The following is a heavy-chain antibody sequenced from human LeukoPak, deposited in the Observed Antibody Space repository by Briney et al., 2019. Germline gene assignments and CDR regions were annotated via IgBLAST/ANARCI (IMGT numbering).Heavy chain of an antibody. V-gene: IGHV3-11*01. CDR1: GLTFSDYY. J-gene: IGHJ4*02. D-gene: IGHD2-2*01. CDR3: AKDRGSILVPAAIDY. CDR2: ISGSGITV. Sequence: PGGSLRLSCAASGLTFSDYYMTWVRQAPGKGLEWVSCISGSGITVYYVDSVKGRFTISRDNAKNSLYLQMNSLRAEDTAVYYCAKDRGSILVPAAIDYWGQGTLVTVSS.